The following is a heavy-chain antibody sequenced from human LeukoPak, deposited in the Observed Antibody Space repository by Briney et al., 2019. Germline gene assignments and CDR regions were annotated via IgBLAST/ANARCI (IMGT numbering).Heavy chain of an antibody. CDR3: ARGVGKYQLLATDY. CDR1: GGSISSSSYY. CDR2: INHSGST. V-gene: IGHV4-39*07. D-gene: IGHD2-2*01. J-gene: IGHJ4*02. Sequence: PSETLSLTCTVSGGSISSSSYYWSWIRQPPGKGLEWIGEINHSGSTNYNPSLKSRVTISVDTSKNQFSLKLSSVTAADTAVYYCARGVGKYQLLATDYWGQGTLVTVSS.